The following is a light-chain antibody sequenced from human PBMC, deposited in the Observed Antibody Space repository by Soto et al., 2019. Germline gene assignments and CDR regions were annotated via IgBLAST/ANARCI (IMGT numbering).Light chain of an antibody. V-gene: IGKV3-20*01. Sequence: EIVLTQSPGTLSLSPGERATRSCRASHSVSSSYLAWYQQKPGQAPRLLIYGASSRATGIPDRFSGSGSGTDFTLTISRLEPEDFAVYYCQQYGSSPGTFGQGTKVEIK. J-gene: IGKJ1*01. CDR2: GAS. CDR3: QQYGSSPGT. CDR1: HSVSSSY.